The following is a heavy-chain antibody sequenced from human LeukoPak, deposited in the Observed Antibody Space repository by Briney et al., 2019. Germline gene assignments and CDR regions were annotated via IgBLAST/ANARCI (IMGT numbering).Heavy chain of an antibody. CDR1: GFTFSSYG. Sequence: GGSLRLSCAASGFTFSSYGMHWVRQAPGKGLKWEAVISYDGSNKYYADSVKGRFTISRDNSKNTLYLQMNSLRAEDTAVYYCSKDLSTVTTSYDILTGYYYYYYYGMDVWGQGTTVTVSS. CDR2: ISYDGSNK. CDR3: SKDLSTVTTSYDILTGYYYYYYYGMDV. V-gene: IGHV3-30*18. J-gene: IGHJ6*02. D-gene: IGHD3-9*01.